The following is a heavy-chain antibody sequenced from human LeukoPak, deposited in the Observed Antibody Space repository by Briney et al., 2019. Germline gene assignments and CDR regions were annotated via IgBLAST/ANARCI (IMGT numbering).Heavy chain of an antibody. CDR2: INHSGST. J-gene: IGHJ6*03. Sequence: SETLSLTCAVYGGSFSGYYWSWIRQPPGKGLEWIGEINHSGSTNYNPSLKSRVTISVDTSKNQFSLKLSSVTAADTAVYYCARDSSSSYYYYYYMDVWGKGTTVTVSS. D-gene: IGHD6-6*01. CDR3: ARDSSSSYYYYYYMDV. CDR1: GGSFSGYY. V-gene: IGHV4-34*01.